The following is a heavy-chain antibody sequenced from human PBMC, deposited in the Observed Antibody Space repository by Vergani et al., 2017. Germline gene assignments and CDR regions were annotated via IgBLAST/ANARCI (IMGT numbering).Heavy chain of an antibody. V-gene: IGHV4-39*07. J-gene: IGHJ4*02. CDR1: GGSISSSSYY. Sequence: QLQLQESGPGLVKPSETLSLTCTVSGGSISSSSYYWGWIRQPPGKGLEWIGSIYYSGSTYYNPSLKSRVTISVDTSKNQFSLKLSSVTAADTAVYYCARGMGSPSTTGLFWHWGQGTLVTVSS. D-gene: IGHD4-17*01. CDR3: ARGMGSPSTTGLFWH. CDR2: IYYSGST.